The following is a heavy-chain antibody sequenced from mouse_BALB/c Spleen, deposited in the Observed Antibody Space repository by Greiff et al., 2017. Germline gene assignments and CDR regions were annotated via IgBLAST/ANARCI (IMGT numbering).Heavy chain of an antibody. J-gene: IGHJ4*01. CDR3: AREGDGNYAMDY. V-gene: IGHV5-4*02. CDR1: GFTFSDYY. Sequence: DVKLVESGGGLVKPGGSLKLSCAASGFTFSDYYMYWVRQTPEKRLEWVATISDGGSYTYYPDSVKGRFTISRDNAKNNLYLQMSSLKSEDTAMYYCAREGDGNYAMDYWGQGTSVTVSS. CDR2: ISDGGSYT. D-gene: IGHD2-1*01.